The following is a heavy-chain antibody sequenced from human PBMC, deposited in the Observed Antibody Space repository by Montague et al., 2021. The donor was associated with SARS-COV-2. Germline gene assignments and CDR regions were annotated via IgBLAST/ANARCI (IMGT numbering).Heavy chain of an antibody. CDR3: AREAPSSYGSVTSWVAFDV. D-gene: IGHD3-10*01. J-gene: IGHJ3*01. V-gene: IGHV7-4-1*02. CDR1: GYRFTKYG. CDR2: INANTGDP. Sequence: SVKVSCKASGYRFTKYGMNWVRQAPGQGLEWMGWINANTGDPTYVQGFTGRFVFSLDTSVSTAYLQISNLKTEDSAVYFCAREAPSSYGSVTSWVAFDVWGQGTMVTVSS.